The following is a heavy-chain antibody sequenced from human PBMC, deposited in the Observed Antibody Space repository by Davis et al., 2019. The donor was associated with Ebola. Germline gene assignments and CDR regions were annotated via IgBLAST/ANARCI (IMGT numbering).Heavy chain of an antibody. CDR1: GFTFSSYA. D-gene: IGHD3-10*01. CDR3: ARAEGNYYYYYGMDV. V-gene: IGHV3-30-3*01. Sequence: GGSLRLSCAASGFTFSSYAMSWVRQAPGKGLEWVAVISYDGSNKYYADSVKGRFTISRDNSKNTLYLQMNSLRAEDTAVYYCARAEGNYYYYYGMDVWGQGTTVTVSS. J-gene: IGHJ6*02. CDR2: ISYDGSNK.